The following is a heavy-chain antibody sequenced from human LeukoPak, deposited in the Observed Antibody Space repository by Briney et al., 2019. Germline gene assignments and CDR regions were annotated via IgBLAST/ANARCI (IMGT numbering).Heavy chain of an antibody. CDR2: ISWNSGSI. CDR3: ARDPRGSYYYDY. D-gene: IGHD1-26*01. Sequence: GGSLRLSCAASGFTFDDYAMHWVRQAPGKGLEWVSGISWNSGSIGYADSVKGRFTTSRDNAKGSLYLQMDSLTAEDTAVYHCARDPRGSYYYDYWGQGTLVTVSS. CDR1: GFTFDDYA. J-gene: IGHJ4*02. V-gene: IGHV3-9*01.